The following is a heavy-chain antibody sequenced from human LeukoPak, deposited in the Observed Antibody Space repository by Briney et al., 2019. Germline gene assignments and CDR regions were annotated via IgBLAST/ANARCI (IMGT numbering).Heavy chain of an antibody. D-gene: IGHD4-17*01. J-gene: IGHJ4*02. Sequence: GGSLRLSCAASGFAFSSYWMHWVRQAPGKGLEWVSAISGSGDSTYSADSVKGRFTISRDNSKSTLYLQMNSPRADDTAVYYCASGGAVTTYSIDYWGQGTLVTVSS. V-gene: IGHV3-23*01. CDR3: ASGGAVTTYSIDY. CDR2: ISGSGDST. CDR1: GFAFSSYW.